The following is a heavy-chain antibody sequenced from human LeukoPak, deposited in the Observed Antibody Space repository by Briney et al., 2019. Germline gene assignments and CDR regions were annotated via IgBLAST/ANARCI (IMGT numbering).Heavy chain of an antibody. CDR2: IYYSGST. J-gene: IGHJ3*02. CDR1: GGSISSYY. V-gene: IGHV4-59*01. Sequence: SETLSLTCTVSGGSISSYYWSWIRQPPGKGPEWIGYIYYSGSTNYNPSLKSRVTISVGTSKNQFSLKLSSVTAADTAVYYCARAFWSGYSDIWGQGTMVTVSS. D-gene: IGHD3-3*01. CDR3: ARAFWSGYSDI.